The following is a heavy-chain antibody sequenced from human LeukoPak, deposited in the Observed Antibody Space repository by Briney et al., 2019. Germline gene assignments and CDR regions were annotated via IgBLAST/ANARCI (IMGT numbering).Heavy chain of an antibody. J-gene: IGHJ4*02. CDR2: INHSGST. D-gene: IGHD6-19*01. CDR3: ATQVAGGPLDY. CDR1: GGSFSGYY. V-gene: IGHV4-34*01. Sequence: SETLSLTCAVYGGSFSGYYWSWIRQPPGKGLEWIGEINHSGSTNYNPSLKGRVTISVDTSKNQFSLKLSSVTAADTAVYYCATQVAGGPLDYWGQGTLVTVSS.